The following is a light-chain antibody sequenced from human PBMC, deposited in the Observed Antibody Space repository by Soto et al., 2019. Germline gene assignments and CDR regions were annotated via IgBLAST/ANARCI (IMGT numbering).Light chain of an antibody. CDR3: QQYNNWLIT. CDR2: GAS. Sequence: EIVMTQSPATLSVSPGERSTVSCRASQSVSSNLAWYQQKPGQAPRLLIYGASTRATGIPARFSGSGSGTEFTLTISSLLSEDFAVYYCQQYNNWLITFGQGTRLEIK. J-gene: IGKJ5*01. CDR1: QSVSSN. V-gene: IGKV3-15*01.